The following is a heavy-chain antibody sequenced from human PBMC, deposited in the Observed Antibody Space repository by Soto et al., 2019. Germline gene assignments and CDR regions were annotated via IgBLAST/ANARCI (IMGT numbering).Heavy chain of an antibody. J-gene: IGHJ4*02. CDR3: ARDYRGYYRNPFDF. D-gene: IGHD4-4*01. Sequence: EVQLLESGGGLVQPGGSLRLSCAASGFTFSSYAMSWVRQAPGKGLAWVSDISVSGGSTYYVDSVKGRFTISRDNSKHALYLQMNSLRGEDTAVYYCARDYRGYYRNPFDFWGQVTLVTVSS. CDR1: GFTFSSYA. CDR2: ISVSGGST. V-gene: IGHV3-23*01.